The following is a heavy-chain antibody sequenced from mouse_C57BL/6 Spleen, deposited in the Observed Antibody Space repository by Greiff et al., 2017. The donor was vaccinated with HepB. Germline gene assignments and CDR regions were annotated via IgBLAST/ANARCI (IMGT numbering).Heavy chain of an antibody. CDR3: ARPTVVAPYFDY. Sequence: VNVVESGAELVKPGASVKISCKASGYAFSSYWMNWVKQRPGKGLEWIGQIYPGDGDTNYNGKFKGKATLTADKSSSTAYMQLSSLTSEDSAVYFCARPTVVAPYFDYWGQGTTLTVSS. J-gene: IGHJ2*01. CDR1: GYAFSSYW. CDR2: IYPGDGDT. D-gene: IGHD1-1*01. V-gene: IGHV1-80*01.